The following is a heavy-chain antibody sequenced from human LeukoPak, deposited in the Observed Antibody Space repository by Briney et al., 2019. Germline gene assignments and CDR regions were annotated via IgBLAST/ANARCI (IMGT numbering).Heavy chain of an antibody. CDR3: ARETNYYDSSGYYYGHPDY. J-gene: IGHJ4*02. CDR1: GGSISSGSYY. D-gene: IGHD3-22*01. Sequence: SETLSLTCTVSGGSISSGSYYWSWIRQPAGKGLEWIGRIYFSGTTYFNPSLQSRVTISVDTSKNQFSLKLSSVTAADTAVYYCARETNYYDSSGYYYGHPDYWGQGTLVTVSS. V-gene: IGHV4-39*07. CDR2: IYFSGTT.